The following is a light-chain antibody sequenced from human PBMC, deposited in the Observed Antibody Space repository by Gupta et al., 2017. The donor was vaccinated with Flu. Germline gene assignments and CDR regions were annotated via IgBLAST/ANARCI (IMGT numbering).Light chain of an antibody. Sequence: DIQMTQSRSTLSASVGDRVTITCRASQSIDSWLAWYQQKPVKAPNVLIYKAATLESGVPSRFSGSGSWTQVTLTITSRQPDDSATYYCQQYSGYSGTFGQGTKVEIK. J-gene: IGKJ1*01. V-gene: IGKV1-5*03. CDR3: QQYSGYSGT. CDR2: KAA. CDR1: QSIDSW.